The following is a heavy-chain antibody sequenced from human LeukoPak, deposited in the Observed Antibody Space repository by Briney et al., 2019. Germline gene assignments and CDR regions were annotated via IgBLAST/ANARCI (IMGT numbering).Heavy chain of an antibody. J-gene: IGHJ4*02. CDR2: INTHTGNP. D-gene: IGHD1-26*01. Sequence: GASVKVSCKASGYTFTSYPMNWVRQAPGQGLEWMGSINTHTGNPTYAQGFTGRFVFSFDTSVSTAYLQISSLKAEDIAVYYCAKVRSGSYLYWGQGTLVTVSS. CDR3: AKVRSGSYLY. V-gene: IGHV7-4-1*02. CDR1: GYTFTSYP.